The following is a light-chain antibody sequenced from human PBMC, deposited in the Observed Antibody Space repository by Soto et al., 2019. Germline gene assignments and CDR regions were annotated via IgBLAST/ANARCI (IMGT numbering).Light chain of an antibody. CDR3: QSADSSGTHWV. CDR1: ALPKQY. V-gene: IGLV3-25*02. Sequence: SYDLTQPPSVSVSPGQTARITCSGDALPKQYAYWYQQKPGQAPVLVIYKDSERPSGIPERFSGSSSGTTVTLTITGVQAEDEADYYRQSADSSGTHWVFGEGTKVTVL. J-gene: IGLJ3*02. CDR2: KDS.